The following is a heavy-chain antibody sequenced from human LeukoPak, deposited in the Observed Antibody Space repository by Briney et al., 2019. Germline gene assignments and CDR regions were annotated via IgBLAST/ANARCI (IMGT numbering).Heavy chain of an antibody. CDR2: ISTIGSTI. CDR1: GFTFSDYY. J-gene: IGHJ6*03. D-gene: IGHD3-9*01. Sequence: GGSLRLSCEASGFTFSDYYMSWIRQAPGKGLEWVSYISTIGSTIYYADSVKGRFTISRDNAKNSLYLQMNSLRAEDTAMYYCARTIYGIFIYYMDVWGKGTTVTVSS. V-gene: IGHV3-11*01. CDR3: ARTIYGIFIYYMDV.